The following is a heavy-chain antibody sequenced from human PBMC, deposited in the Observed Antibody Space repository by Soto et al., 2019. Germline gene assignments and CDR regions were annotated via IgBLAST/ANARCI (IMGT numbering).Heavy chain of an antibody. Sequence: GGSLRLSCAASGFTFSSYGMHWVRQAPGKGLEWVAVISYDGSNKYYADSVKGRFTISRDNSKNTLYLQMNSLRAEDTAVYYCANEGVVPLCIAVAGHTGSYFDYWGQGTLVTVSS. CDR1: GFTFSSYG. CDR3: ANEGVVPLCIAVAGHTGSYFDY. V-gene: IGHV3-30*18. D-gene: IGHD6-19*01. J-gene: IGHJ4*02. CDR2: ISYDGSNK.